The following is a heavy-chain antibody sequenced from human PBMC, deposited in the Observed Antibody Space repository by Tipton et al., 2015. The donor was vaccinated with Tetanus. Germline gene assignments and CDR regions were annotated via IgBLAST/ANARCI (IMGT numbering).Heavy chain of an antibody. CDR1: GGSISSSSYF. CDR3: ARPGGSSWYTHYLDY. Sequence: TLSLTCTVSGGSISSSSYFWGWIRQPPGKGLEWIGSIYYSGSTYYNPSLKSRVTISVDTSKNHFSLKLSSVTAADTAVYYCARPGGSSWYTHYLDYWGQGTLVTVSS. D-gene: IGHD6-13*01. J-gene: IGHJ4*02. V-gene: IGHV4-39*01. CDR2: IYYSGST.